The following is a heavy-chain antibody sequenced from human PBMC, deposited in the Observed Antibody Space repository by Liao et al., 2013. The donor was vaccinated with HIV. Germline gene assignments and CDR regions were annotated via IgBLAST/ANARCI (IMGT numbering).Heavy chain of an antibody. D-gene: IGHD1-26*01. CDR3: ARVQWEPAPNWYSDL. J-gene: IGHJ2*01. Sequence: QLQLQQWGAGLLKPSQTLSLTCTVSGDLIRRDNYYWTWIRQPAGKGLEWIGHIYTGMSTTGTTNYNPSLKSRVFISADTSSNHVSLKLTSVTAADTAVYYCARVQWEPAPNWYSDLWGRGTLVIVSS. CDR1: GDLIRRDNYY. CDR2: IYTGMSTTGTT. V-gene: IGHV4-61*02.